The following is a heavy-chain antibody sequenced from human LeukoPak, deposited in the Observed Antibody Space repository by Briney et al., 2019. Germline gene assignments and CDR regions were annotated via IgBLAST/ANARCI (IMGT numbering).Heavy chain of an antibody. V-gene: IGHV3-13*01. Sequence: PGGSLRLSCSASGCSFRNYDMHWVRQPTGKGLEWVSAVCTGGDTYYAGSVKGPFTVVRENFKNTLYLQMNSLRAGDTAMYYWGSRASAAGIDAFDISGQERLLSVSS. D-gene: IGHD6-13*01. CDR2: VCTGGDT. CDR1: GCSFRNYD. CDR3: GSRASAAGIDAFDI. J-gene: IGHJ3*02.